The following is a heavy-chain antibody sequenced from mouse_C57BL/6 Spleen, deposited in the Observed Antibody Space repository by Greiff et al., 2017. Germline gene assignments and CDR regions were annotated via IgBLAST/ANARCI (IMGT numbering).Heavy chain of an antibody. CDR3: ARPPSYYYGSSFYAMDY. V-gene: IGHV5-9*01. CDR1: GFTFSSYT. Sequence: EVQGVESGGGLVKPGGSLKLSCAASGFTFSSYTMSWVRQTPEKRLEWVATISGGGGNTYYPDSVKGRFTISRGNANNTLYLQMSSLRSEDTALYYCARPPSYYYGSSFYAMDYWGQGTSVTVSS. J-gene: IGHJ4*01. CDR2: ISGGGGNT. D-gene: IGHD1-1*01.